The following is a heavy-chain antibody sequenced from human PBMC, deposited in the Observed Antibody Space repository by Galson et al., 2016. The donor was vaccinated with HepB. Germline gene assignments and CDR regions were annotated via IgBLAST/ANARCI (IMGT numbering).Heavy chain of an antibody. D-gene: IGHD5-24*01. CDR2: VSGNGGTI. CDR1: GFTFTDRA. V-gene: IGHV3-23*01. CDR3: AKEMRWLKLGLDY. Sequence: SLRLSCAASGFTFTDRAMSWVRLVPGKGLEWVAVVSGNGGTIYYSDSVKGRFTISRDNSKNTLYLQMNSLRAEDTATYYCAKEMRWLKLGLDYWGQGTRVTVSS. J-gene: IGHJ4*02.